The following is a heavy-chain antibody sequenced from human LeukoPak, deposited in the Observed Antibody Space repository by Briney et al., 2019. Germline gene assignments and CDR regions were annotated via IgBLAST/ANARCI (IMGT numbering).Heavy chain of an antibody. J-gene: IGHJ3*02. CDR1: GYTFTSYD. CDR2: MNPNSGNT. D-gene: IGHD2-2*01. CDR3: ARDGGGESSTSSRGAFDI. V-gene: IGHV1-2*07. Sequence: ASVKVSCKASGYTFTSYDINWVRQATGQGLEWMGWMNPNSGNTNYAHKFQGRVTMTRDTSISTAYMELSRLRSDDTAVYYCARDGGGESSTSSRGAFDIWGQGTMVTVSS.